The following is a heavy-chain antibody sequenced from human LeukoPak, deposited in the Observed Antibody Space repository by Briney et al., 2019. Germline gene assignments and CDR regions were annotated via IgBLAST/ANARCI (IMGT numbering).Heavy chain of an antibody. CDR3: ARGPPNWGYDY. D-gene: IGHD7-27*01. V-gene: IGHV1-8*01. CDR1: GYTFTSYD. Sequence: ASVKVSCKASGYTFTSYDINWVRQATGQGPEWMGWMSPNSGNTGYAQKFQGRVTMTRSTSMSTAYMELSSLRSEDTAVYYCARGPPNWGYDYWGQGTLVTVSS. CDR2: MSPNSGNT. J-gene: IGHJ4*02.